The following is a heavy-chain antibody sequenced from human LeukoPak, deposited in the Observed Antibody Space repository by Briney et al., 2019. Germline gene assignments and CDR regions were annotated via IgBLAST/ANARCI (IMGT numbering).Heavy chain of an antibody. Sequence: SETLSLTCAVYGVSFSGYYWSWIRQPPGKGLEWIGEINHSGSTNYNPSLKSRVTISVDTSKNQFSLKLSSVTAADTAVYYCARVGDSRVYYFDYWGQGTLVTVSS. CDR3: ARVGDSRVYYFDY. CDR2: INHSGST. J-gene: IGHJ4*02. CDR1: GVSFSGYY. V-gene: IGHV4-34*01. D-gene: IGHD3-22*01.